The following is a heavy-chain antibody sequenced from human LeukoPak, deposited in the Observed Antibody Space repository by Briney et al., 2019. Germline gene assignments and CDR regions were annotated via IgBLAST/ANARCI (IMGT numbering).Heavy chain of an antibody. CDR1: GFTFSSYG. Sequence: PGGSLRLSCAASGFTFSSYGIHWVRQAPGKGLEWVAVISYDGSNKYYADSVKGRFTISRDNSKNTLYLQMNSLRAEDTAVYYCAKDFGGMVITLYFDYWGQGTLVTVSS. CDR2: ISYDGSNK. D-gene: IGHD3-22*01. V-gene: IGHV3-30*18. CDR3: AKDFGGMVITLYFDY. J-gene: IGHJ4*02.